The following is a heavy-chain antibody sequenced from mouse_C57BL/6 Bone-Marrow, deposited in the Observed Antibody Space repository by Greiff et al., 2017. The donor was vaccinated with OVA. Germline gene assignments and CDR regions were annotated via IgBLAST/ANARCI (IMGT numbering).Heavy chain of an antibody. CDR1: GYTFTSYW. D-gene: IGHD2-5*01. J-gene: IGHJ1*03. Sequence: QVQLQQPGAELVKPGASVKVSCKASGYTFTSYWMHWVKQRPGQGLEWIGRIHPSDSDTNYNQKFKGKATLTVDKSSSTDYMQLSSLTSEDSAVYYCAIENYSNYVDWYFDVWGTGTTVTVSS. V-gene: IGHV1-74*01. CDR2: IHPSDSDT. CDR3: AIENYSNYVDWYFDV.